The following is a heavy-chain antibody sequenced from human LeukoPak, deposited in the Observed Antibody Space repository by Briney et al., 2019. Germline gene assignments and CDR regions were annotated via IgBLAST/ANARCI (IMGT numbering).Heavy chain of an antibody. J-gene: IGHJ6*02. Sequence: KPGGSLRFSCAASGFSFSTSTMNWVCQAPGKGLEWISSIGKTSRDMYFADSVRGRFTISRDNAKNSLFLLMNSLRAEDTAVYYCARDRAVAPRREMDVWGQGTTVTVSS. V-gene: IGHV3-21*01. CDR2: IGKTSRDM. CDR1: GFSFSTST. D-gene: IGHD6-19*01. CDR3: ARDRAVAPRREMDV.